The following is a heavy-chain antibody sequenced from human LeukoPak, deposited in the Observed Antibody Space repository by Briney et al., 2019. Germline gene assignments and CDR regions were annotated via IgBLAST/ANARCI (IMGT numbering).Heavy chain of an antibody. V-gene: IGHV3-30*03. D-gene: IGHD2-2*01. J-gene: IGHJ3*02. CDR3: AVDCSSPSCYGQSAFDI. CDR2: ILNDGSDK. Sequence: GGSLRLSCAASGFTFSSYWMHWVRQAPGKGLEWVAGILNDGSDKHYSDSVKGRFTISRDNSKNTVYLQMNSLRAEDTAIYYCAVDCSSPSCYGQSAFDIWGQGTMVTVSS. CDR1: GFTFSSYW.